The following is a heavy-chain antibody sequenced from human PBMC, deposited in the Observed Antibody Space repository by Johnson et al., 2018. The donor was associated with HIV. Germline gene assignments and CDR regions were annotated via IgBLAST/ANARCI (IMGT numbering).Heavy chain of an antibody. CDR2: ISYDGGNK. D-gene: IGHD5-24*01. CDR1: GFTFNTYT. V-gene: IGHV3-30*18. Sequence: QVQLVESGGGVVQPGRSLRLFCAVSGFTFNTYTMHWVRQAPGKGLEWVAVISYDGGNKYYADSVKGRFTISRDTSKNTLYLQMNSLRAEDTAVFYCAKDWDRWLQPPGDAFDIRGQGTMVTVSS. J-gene: IGHJ3*02. CDR3: AKDWDRWLQPPGDAFDI.